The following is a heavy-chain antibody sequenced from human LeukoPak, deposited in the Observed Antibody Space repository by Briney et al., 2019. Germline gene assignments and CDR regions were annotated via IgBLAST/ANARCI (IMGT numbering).Heavy chain of an antibody. D-gene: IGHD4-11*01. CDR3: ARLSNLQKNYFDY. CDR1: GYTFTGYY. CDR2: INTNTGNP. V-gene: IGHV7-4-1*02. Sequence: EASVKVSCKASGYTFTGYYMHWVRQAPGQGLEWMGWINTNTGNPTYAQGFTGRFVFSLDTSVSTAYLQISSLKAEDTAVYYCARLSNLQKNYFDYWGQGTLVTVSS. J-gene: IGHJ4*02.